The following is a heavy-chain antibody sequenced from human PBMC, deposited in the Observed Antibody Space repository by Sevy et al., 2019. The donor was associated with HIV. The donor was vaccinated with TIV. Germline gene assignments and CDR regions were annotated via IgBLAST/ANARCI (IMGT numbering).Heavy chain of an antibody. Sequence: SETLSLTRTVSGGSISSYYWSWIRQPAGKGLEWIGRIYTSGSTNYNPSLKSRVTMSVDTSKNQFSLKLSSVTAADTAVYYCARDRITMVRGVGNWFDPWGQGTLVTVSS. CDR1: GGSISSYY. V-gene: IGHV4-4*07. D-gene: IGHD3-10*01. CDR3: ARDRITMVRGVGNWFDP. CDR2: IYTSGST. J-gene: IGHJ5*02.